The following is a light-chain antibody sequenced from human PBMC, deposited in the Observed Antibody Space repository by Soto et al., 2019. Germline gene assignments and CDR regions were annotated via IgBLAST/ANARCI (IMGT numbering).Light chain of an antibody. V-gene: IGLV1-44*01. CDR2: SNT. CDR3: ATWNDGVFV. CDR1: TSNIGRST. J-gene: IGLJ1*01. Sequence: VLTHPPSASGTPGRRVTISCSGSTSNIGRSTVSWYQQFPGAAPKLLIYSNTQRPLGVPVRFSGSKSDTSASLAISGLQSEDEADYYCATWNDGVFVFGIGTKVTVL.